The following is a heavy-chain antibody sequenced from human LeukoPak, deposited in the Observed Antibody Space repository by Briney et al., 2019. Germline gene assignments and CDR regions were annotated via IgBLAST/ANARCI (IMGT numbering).Heavy chain of an antibody. D-gene: IGHD4-23*01. CDR2: ISGSGGST. CDR3: VKGGGNVRRYFEY. V-gene: IGHV3-23*01. CDR1: GFTFSSNA. Sequence: GGSLRLSCAASGFTFSSNAMSWVRQAPGKGLEWVSAISGSGGSTNYADSVRGRFTVSRDDSKNTLYLQMNSLRAEDTAVYYCVKGGGNVRRYFEYWGQGTLVTVSS. J-gene: IGHJ4*02.